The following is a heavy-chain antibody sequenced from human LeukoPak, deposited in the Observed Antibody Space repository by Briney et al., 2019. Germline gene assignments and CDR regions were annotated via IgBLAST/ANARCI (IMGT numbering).Heavy chain of an antibody. CDR3: ARDLGHCRNTVCSGSAY. D-gene: IGHD1-14*01. J-gene: IGHJ4*02. Sequence: GASVKVSCKASVYTFTGYYMHWVRQAPGQGLEWMGWINPNSGGTNYAQKFQGRVTMTTDTSTNTAYMDLRSLRSDDTAVYYCARDLGHCRNTVCSGSAYWGQGTLVTVSS. CDR2: INPNSGGT. CDR1: VYTFTGYY. V-gene: IGHV1-2*02.